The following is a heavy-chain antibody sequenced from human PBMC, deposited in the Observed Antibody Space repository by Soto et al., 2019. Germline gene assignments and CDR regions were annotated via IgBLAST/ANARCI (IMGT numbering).Heavy chain of an antibody. J-gene: IGHJ5*02. CDR3: VRRCKKASGQCDSWCDP. Sequence: QVQLQESGPGLVNPSQTLSLTCTVSGGAISSGTYYWSWIRQSPGKGLECIGYVHYNVDSHYRPARKGRVPISLDTSNNHFALRLTSVTAASAAVYSWVRRCKKASGQCDSWCDPWGQGTIGTVSS. CDR2: VHYNVDS. D-gene: IGHD2-21*02. CDR1: GGAISSGTYY. V-gene: IGHV4-30-4*01.